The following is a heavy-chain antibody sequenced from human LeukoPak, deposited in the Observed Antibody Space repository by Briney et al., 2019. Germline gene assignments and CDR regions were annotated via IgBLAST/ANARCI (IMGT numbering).Heavy chain of an antibody. Sequence: GGSLRLSCAASGFTFSSYAMSWVRQAPEKGLEWVSTISGSGGGTYYADSVKGRFTISRDDSKNTLYLQMNSLRAEDTAVYYCAKGLGRYRNNYFDYWGQGTLVTVSS. V-gene: IGHV3-23*01. D-gene: IGHD1-26*01. CDR2: ISGSGGGT. CDR1: GFTFSSYA. J-gene: IGHJ4*02. CDR3: AKGLGRYRNNYFDY.